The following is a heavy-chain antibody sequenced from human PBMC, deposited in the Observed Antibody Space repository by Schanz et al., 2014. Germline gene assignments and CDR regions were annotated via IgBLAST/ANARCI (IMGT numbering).Heavy chain of an antibody. CDR3: AKDSTHIDIVLVPTAIDY. CDR2: MSYDGSIK. D-gene: IGHD2-2*01. J-gene: IGHJ4*02. Sequence: QLVGSGGGLIQPGGSLRLSCAASGFTFSTYAMSWVRQAPGKGLEWVAAMSYDGSIKYYGDSVKGRFTISRDNSKNTLYLHMNTLRSEDTAVYYCAKDSTHIDIVLVPTAIDYWGQGTLVTVSS. V-gene: IGHV3-30*18. CDR1: GFTFSTYA.